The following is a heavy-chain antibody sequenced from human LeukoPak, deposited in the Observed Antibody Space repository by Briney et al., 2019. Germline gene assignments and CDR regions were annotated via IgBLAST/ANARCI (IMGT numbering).Heavy chain of an antibody. Sequence: PGGSLRLSCAASGFTFSSYGMHWVRQAPGKGLDWVAFIRYDGRNKYYADSVKGRFTISRDNAKNSLYLQMNSLRAEDTAVYYCARDRNILTGYYYYMDVWGKGTTVTVSS. CDR1: GFTFSSYG. J-gene: IGHJ6*03. D-gene: IGHD3-9*01. CDR3: ARDRNILTGYYYYMDV. CDR2: IRYDGRNK. V-gene: IGHV3-30*02.